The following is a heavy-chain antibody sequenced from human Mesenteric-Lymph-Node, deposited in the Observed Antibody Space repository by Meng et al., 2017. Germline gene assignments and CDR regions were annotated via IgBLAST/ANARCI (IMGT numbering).Heavy chain of an antibody. CDR2: LYSGGTI. Sequence: EGQLVESGGGLIQPGGSLRLSCAASGFTVSSNYRSWVRQAPGKGLEWVSVLYSGGTIYYADSVKGRFTISRDNSKNTLYLQMNSLRAEDTAVYYCARVRDGHNAVHDHWGQGTLVTVSS. J-gene: IGHJ5*02. CDR1: GFTVSSNY. CDR3: ARVRDGHNAVHDH. V-gene: IGHV3-53*01. D-gene: IGHD5-24*01.